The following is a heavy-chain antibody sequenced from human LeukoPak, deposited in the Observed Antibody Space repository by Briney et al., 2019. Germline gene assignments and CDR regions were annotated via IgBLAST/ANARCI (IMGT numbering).Heavy chain of an antibody. Sequence: PSETLSLTCTVSGGSISSYYWIWIRQPPGKGLEGFGYIYYSGSTNYNPSLKSRVTISVDTSKNQFSLKLSSVTAADTAVYYCARELWFEYYYYGMDVWGQGTTVTVSS. CDR3: ARELWFEYYYYGMDV. D-gene: IGHD5-18*01. V-gene: IGHV4-59*01. CDR2: IYYSGST. J-gene: IGHJ6*02. CDR1: GGSISSYY.